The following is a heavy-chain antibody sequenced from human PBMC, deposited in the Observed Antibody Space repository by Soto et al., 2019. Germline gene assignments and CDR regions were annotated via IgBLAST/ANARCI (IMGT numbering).Heavy chain of an antibody. CDR3: ATVRVRGYYGMDV. CDR2: IYYSGST. D-gene: IGHD3-10*01. CDR1: GGSISSSSYY. V-gene: IGHV4-39*01. J-gene: IGHJ6*02. Sequence: PSETLSLTCTVSGGSISSSSYYWGWIRQPPGKGLEWIGSIYYSGSTYYNPSLKSRVTISVDMSKNQFSLKLSSVTAADTAVYYCATVRVRGYYGMDVWGQGTTVTVSS.